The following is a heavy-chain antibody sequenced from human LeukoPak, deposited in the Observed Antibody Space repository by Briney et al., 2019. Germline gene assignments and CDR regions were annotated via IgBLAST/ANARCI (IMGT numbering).Heavy chain of an antibody. Sequence: GRSLRLSCAASGFTFDDYAMHWVRQALGKGLEWVSGISWNSGSIGYADSVKGRFTISRDNAKNSLYLQMNSLRAEDTALYYCAKGRSGGLSSSWFSDAFDIWGQGTMVTVSS. CDR1: GFTFDDYA. CDR2: ISWNSGSI. V-gene: IGHV3-9*01. CDR3: AKGRSGGLSSSWFSDAFDI. D-gene: IGHD6-13*01. J-gene: IGHJ3*02.